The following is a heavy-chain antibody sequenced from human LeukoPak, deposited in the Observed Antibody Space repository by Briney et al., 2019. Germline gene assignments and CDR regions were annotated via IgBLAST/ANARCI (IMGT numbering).Heavy chain of an antibody. CDR2: IYYSGST. Sequence: SETLSLTCTVSGGSISSYYWSWIRQPPGKGLEWIGYIYYSGSTNYNPSLKSRVTISVDTSKNQFSLKLSSVTAADTAVYYCARDGSGSSGWYNFVYWGQGTLVTVSS. CDR1: GGSISSYY. V-gene: IGHV4-59*01. CDR3: ARDGSGSSGWYNFVY. J-gene: IGHJ4*02. D-gene: IGHD6-19*01.